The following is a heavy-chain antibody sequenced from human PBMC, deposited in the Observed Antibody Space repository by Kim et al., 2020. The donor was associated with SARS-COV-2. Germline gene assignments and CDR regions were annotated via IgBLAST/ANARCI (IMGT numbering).Heavy chain of an antibody. J-gene: IGHJ6*02. CDR3: AREGLYYDFWSGHYGMDV. CDR1: GGSISSYY. Sequence: SETLSLTCTVSGGSISSYYWSWIRQPAGKGLEWIGRIYTSGSTNYNPSLKSRVTMSVDTSKNQFSLKLSSVTAADTAVYYCAREGLYYDFWSGHYGMDVWGQGTTVTVSS. CDR2: IYTSGST. V-gene: IGHV4-4*07. D-gene: IGHD3-3*01.